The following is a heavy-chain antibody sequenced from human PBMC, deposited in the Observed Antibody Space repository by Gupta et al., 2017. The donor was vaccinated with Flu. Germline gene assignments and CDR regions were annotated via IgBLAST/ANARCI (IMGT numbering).Heavy chain of an antibody. CDR2: IWYDGSNK. V-gene: IGHV3-33*01. Sequence: QVQLVESGGGVVQPGRSLRLSCAASGFTFSSYGMHWVRQAPGKGLEWVAVIWYDGSNKYYADSVKGRFTISRDNSKNTLYLQMNSLRAEDTAVYYCARDHVSYYDSSGGPPPDVWGQGTTVTVSS. J-gene: IGHJ6*02. CDR3: ARDHVSYYDSSGGPPPDV. CDR1: GFTFSSYG. D-gene: IGHD3-22*01.